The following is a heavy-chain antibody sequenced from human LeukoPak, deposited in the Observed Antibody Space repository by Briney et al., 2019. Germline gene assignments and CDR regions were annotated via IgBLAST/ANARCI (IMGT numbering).Heavy chain of an antibody. V-gene: IGHV1-69*05. J-gene: IGHJ6*03. CDR2: IIPIFGTA. CDR3: ARSEELEPQNIYYYYYMDV. D-gene: IGHD1-1*01. CDR1: GGTFSSYA. Sequence: SVKVSCKASGGTFSSYAISWVRQAPGQGLEWVGRIIPIFGTANYAQKFQGRVTITTDESTSTAYMELSSLRSEDTAVYYCARSEELEPQNIYYYYYMDVWGKGTTVTVSS.